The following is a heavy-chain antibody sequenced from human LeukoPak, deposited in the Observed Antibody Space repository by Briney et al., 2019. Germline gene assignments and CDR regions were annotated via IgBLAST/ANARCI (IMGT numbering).Heavy chain of an antibody. J-gene: IGHJ4*02. V-gene: IGHV4-30-4*07. D-gene: IGHD3-10*01. CDR2: IYYSGST. CDR1: GGSISSGGYS. Sequence: SETLSLTCAVSGGSISSGGYSWSWIRQPPGKGLEWIGYIYYSGSTYYNPSLKSRVTISVDTSKNQFSLKLSSVTAADTAVYYCARTDGSGNDYWGQGTLVTVSS. CDR3: ARTDGSGNDY.